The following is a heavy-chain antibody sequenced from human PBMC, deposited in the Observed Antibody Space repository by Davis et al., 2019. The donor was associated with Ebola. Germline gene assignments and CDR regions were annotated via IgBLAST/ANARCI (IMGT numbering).Heavy chain of an antibody. J-gene: IGHJ4*02. Sequence: GESLKISCAAYGFTFSSYWMSWVRQAPGKGLEWVANIKQDGSEKYYVDSVKGRFTISRDNAKNSLYLQMNSLRAEDTAVYYCARQRWLQLWYFDYWGQGTLVTVSS. D-gene: IGHD5-24*01. CDR3: ARQRWLQLWYFDY. CDR1: GFTFSSYW. V-gene: IGHV3-7*01. CDR2: IKQDGSEK.